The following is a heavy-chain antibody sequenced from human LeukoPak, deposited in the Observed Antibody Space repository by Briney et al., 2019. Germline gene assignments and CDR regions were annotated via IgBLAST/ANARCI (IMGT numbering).Heavy chain of an antibody. J-gene: IGHJ4*02. CDR3: ARPGAGYCSGGSCYKIHYFDY. CDR1: GFTFSSYA. V-gene: IGHV1-69*04. Sequence: GGSLRLSCAASGFTFSSYAISWVRQAPVQGLEWMGRIIPILGIANYAQKFQGRVTITADKSTSTAYMELSSLRSEDTAVYYCARPGAGYCSGGSCYKIHYFDYWGQGTLVTVSS. D-gene: IGHD2-15*01. CDR2: IIPILGIA.